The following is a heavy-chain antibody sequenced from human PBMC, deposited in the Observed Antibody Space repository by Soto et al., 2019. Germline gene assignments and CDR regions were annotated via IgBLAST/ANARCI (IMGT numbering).Heavy chain of an antibody. J-gene: IGHJ5*02. CDR3: ARVGEDIVVVVPDSPCEWWFDP. CDR2: ISAYNGNT. D-gene: IGHD2-15*01. Sequence: QVQLVQSGAEVKKPGASVKVSCKASGYTFTSYGISWVRQAPGQGLEWMGWISAYNGNTNYAQKLQGRVTMTTDTSTSTAYVELRNLRSDDTAGNYCARVGEDIVVVVPDSPCEWWFDPWGQGTLVTVSS. V-gene: IGHV1-18*01. CDR1: GYTFTSYG.